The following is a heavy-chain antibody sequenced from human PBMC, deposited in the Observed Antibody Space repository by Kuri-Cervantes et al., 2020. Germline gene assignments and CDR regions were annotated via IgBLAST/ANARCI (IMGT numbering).Heavy chain of an antibody. J-gene: IGHJ6*02. CDR3: ARDHGTYGDYGYYYYGMDV. CDR2: IIPIFGTA. CDR1: GGTFSSYA. V-gene: IGHV1-69*13. D-gene: IGHD4-17*01. Sequence: SVKVSCKASGGTFSSYAISWVRQAPGQGLEWMGGIIPIFGTANYAQKFQGRVTITADESTSTAYMELSSLRSEDTAVYYCARDHGTYGDYGYYYYGMDVWGQGTTVTVSS.